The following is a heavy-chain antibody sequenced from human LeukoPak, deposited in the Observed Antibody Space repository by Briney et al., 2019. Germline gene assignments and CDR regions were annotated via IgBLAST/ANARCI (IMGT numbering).Heavy chain of an antibody. CDR2: INVDGTAE. V-gene: IGHV3-7*01. Sequence: GGSLRLSCAASGFSFSTIYMSWVRQTPGQGLEWVANINVDGTAEYYVDSVKGRFTISRDNAKNSLYLQMNSLRAEDTAVYYCARAIAARPHDAFDIWGQGTMVTVSS. D-gene: IGHD6-6*01. CDR3: ARAIAARPHDAFDI. CDR1: GFSFSTIY. J-gene: IGHJ3*02.